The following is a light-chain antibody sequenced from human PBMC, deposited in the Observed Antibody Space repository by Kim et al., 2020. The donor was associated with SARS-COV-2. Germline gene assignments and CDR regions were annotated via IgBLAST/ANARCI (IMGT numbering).Light chain of an antibody. CDR3: QQRNKWPRT. V-gene: IGKV3-11*01. J-gene: IGKJ1*01. Sequence: LSPGERATLSCRASQSVSTDLAWYQQKPGQAPRLFIYDASNRATGIPARFIGSGSETDFTLTVSSLEPEDSAIYYCQQRNKWPRTFGQGTKVDIK. CDR2: DAS. CDR1: QSVSTD.